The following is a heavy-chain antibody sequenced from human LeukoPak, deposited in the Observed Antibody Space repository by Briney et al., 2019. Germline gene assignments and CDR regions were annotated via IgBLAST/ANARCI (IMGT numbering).Heavy chain of an antibody. V-gene: IGHV3-53*01. Sequence: GGSLRLSCAASGFTVSSNYMNWVRQAPGKGLEWVSTIYTYADTTYADSVKGRFTISRDNFKNTLYLQMNSLRAEDTAVYYCARGSSGNYDFWSGEGLNAFDIWGQGTMVTVSS. CDR2: IYTYADT. CDR1: GFTVSSNY. D-gene: IGHD3-3*01. CDR3: ARGSSGNYDFWSGEGLNAFDI. J-gene: IGHJ3*02.